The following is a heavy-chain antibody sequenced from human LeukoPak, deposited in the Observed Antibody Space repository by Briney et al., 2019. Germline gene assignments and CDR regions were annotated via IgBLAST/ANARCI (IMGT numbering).Heavy chain of an antibody. Sequence: ASVKVSCKASGYTFTSYGISCVRQAPGQGLEWMGWISPYNGNTNYAQKLQGRVTITTDTSTSTAYMDLRSLRSDDTAVYYCARNYYGSGSYPSLDYWGQGTLVTVSS. CDR1: GYTFTSYG. V-gene: IGHV1-18*01. CDR2: ISPYNGNT. CDR3: ARNYYGSGSYPSLDY. D-gene: IGHD3-10*01. J-gene: IGHJ4*02.